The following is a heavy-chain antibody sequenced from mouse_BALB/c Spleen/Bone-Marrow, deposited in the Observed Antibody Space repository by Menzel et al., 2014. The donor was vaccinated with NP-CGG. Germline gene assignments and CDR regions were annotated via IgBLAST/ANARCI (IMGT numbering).Heavy chain of an antibody. Sequence: EVKLMESGGGLVQPGGSLKLSCAASGFTFSSYGMSWVRQTPDKRLVLVATINSNGGSNYYPDSVKGRFTISRDNAKNTLYLQMSSLKSEDTAMYYCAKEPLYYYAWDQGTLVTVSA. D-gene: IGHD1-1*01. CDR3: AKEPLYYYA. CDR2: INSNGGSN. CDR1: GFTFSSYG. V-gene: IGHV5-6-3*01. J-gene: IGHJ3*01.